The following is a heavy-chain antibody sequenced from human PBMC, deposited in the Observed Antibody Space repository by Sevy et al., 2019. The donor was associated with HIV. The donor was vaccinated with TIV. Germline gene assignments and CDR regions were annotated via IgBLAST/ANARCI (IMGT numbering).Heavy chain of an antibody. D-gene: IGHD3-22*01. CDR2: ISGSGTRT. CDR3: GKGGGGHYDPDEIAYYFYYYNMDV. J-gene: IGHJ6*03. CDR1: GFSFDSYG. Sequence: GGSLRLSCAVSGFSFDSYGMTWVRQAPGKGLEWVSAISGSGTRTYYADSVKGRFIISRDNSKNTLDLQMNSLRAEHKAIYYCGKGGGGHYDPDEIAYYFYYYNMDVWGKGTTVTVSS. V-gene: IGHV3-23*01.